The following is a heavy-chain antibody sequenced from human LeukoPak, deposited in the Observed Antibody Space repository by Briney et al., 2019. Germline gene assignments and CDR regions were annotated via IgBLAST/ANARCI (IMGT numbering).Heavy chain of an antibody. CDR2: IYYSGST. V-gene: IGHV4-59*04. Sequence: PSETLSLTCTVSGGSISSYYWGWIRQPPGKGLECIGTIYYSGSTSYNPSLKSRVTISVDTSKNQFSLKLTSVTAADTAVYYCAGTYRLRRFDPWGQGTLVTVSS. CDR3: AGTYRLRRFDP. CDR1: GGSISSYY. J-gene: IGHJ5*02. D-gene: IGHD2-2*02.